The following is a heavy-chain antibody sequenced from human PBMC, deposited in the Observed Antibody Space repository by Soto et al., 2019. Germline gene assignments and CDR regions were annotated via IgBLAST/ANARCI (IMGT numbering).Heavy chain of an antibody. Sequence: PGGSLRLSCAASGFTFSSYAMSWVRQAPGKGLEWVSASSGSGGSTYYADSVKGRFSISRDNSKNTLFLQMNSLRAEDTAVYYCAKDRYYDSSGHYCFDSWGQGTLVTVSS. J-gene: IGHJ4*02. CDR1: GFTFSSYA. D-gene: IGHD3-22*01. CDR3: AKDRYYDSSGHYCFDS. CDR2: SSGSGGST. V-gene: IGHV3-23*01.